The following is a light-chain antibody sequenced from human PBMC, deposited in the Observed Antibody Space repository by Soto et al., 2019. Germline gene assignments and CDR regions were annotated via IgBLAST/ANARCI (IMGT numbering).Light chain of an antibody. CDR2: DVS. CDR1: SSDVGGYNY. V-gene: IGLV2-14*01. J-gene: IGLJ2*01. Sequence: QSALTQPASVSGSHGQSITISCTGTSSDVGGYNYVSWYQQHPGKAPKLMIYDVSNRPSGVSNRFSGSKSGNTASLTISGLKAEDEADYYCSSYTISSLVVFGGGTQLTVL. CDR3: SSYTISSLVV.